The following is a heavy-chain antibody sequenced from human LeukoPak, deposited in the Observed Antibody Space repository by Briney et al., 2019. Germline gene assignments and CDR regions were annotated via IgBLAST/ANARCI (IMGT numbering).Heavy chain of an antibody. J-gene: IGHJ6*02. CDR2: INPNSGGT. V-gene: IGHV1-2*02. Sequence: ASVKVSCKASGYTFTSYDINWVRQAPGQGLEWMGWINPNSGGTNYAQKFQGRVTMTRDTSISTAYMELSRLRSDDTAVYYCARDRLDDYYYYYGMDVWGQGTTVTVSS. CDR1: GYTFTSYD. CDR3: ARDRLDDYYYYYGMDV.